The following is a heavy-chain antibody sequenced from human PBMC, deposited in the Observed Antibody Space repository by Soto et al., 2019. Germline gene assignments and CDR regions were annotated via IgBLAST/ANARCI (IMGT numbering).Heavy chain of an antibody. CDR3: ASPESGSYWGFEY. D-gene: IGHD1-26*01. Sequence: HPGGSLRLSCAASGFIFSTYGMHWVRQAPGKGLEWVAVIWYDGSNKYYADSVKGRFTISRDNSKNTLYLQMNSLRAEDTAIYYCASPESGSYWGFEYWGQRTLVSVSS. V-gene: IGHV3-33*01. CDR1: GFIFSTYG. CDR2: IWYDGSNK. J-gene: IGHJ4*02.